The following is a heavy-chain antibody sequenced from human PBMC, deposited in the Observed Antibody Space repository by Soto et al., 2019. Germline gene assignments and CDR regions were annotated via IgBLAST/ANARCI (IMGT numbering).Heavy chain of an antibody. CDR3: ARVRGGDTHVFDF. V-gene: IGHV4-39*01. CDR1: GDSFTGYWCY. Sequence: QLHLHESGAGLVKPSETLSLSCSVSGDSFTGYWCYWAWLRRAPGPELVWIGSMCHTGSSYYELSLESPITMSVETSKSQFSLRLTFMTAADAGVYFCARVRGGDTHVFDFWGQGARVTVSS. D-gene: IGHD4-17*01. CDR2: MCHTGSS. J-gene: IGHJ4*02.